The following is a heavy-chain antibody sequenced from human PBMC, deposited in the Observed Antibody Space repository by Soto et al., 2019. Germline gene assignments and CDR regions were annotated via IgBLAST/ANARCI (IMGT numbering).Heavy chain of an antibody. J-gene: IGHJ5*02. CDR3: ARGIYCSSTSCSFDP. CDR2: IYYSGST. Sequence: SETLSLTCTVSGGSISSGGYYWSWIRQHPGKGLEWIGYIYYSGSTYYNPSLKSRVTISVDTSRNQFSLKLSSVTAADTAVYYCARGIYCSSTSCSFDPWGQGTLVTVSS. CDR1: GGSISSGGYY. V-gene: IGHV4-31*03. D-gene: IGHD2-2*01.